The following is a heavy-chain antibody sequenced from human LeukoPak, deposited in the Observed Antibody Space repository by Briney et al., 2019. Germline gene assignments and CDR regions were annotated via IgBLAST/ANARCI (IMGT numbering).Heavy chain of an antibody. D-gene: IGHD5-24*01. CDR2: INSDGSST. J-gene: IGHJ6*03. CDR1: GFTFSSYW. Sequence: GGSLRLSCAASGFTFSSYWLHWVRQAPGKGLVWVSRINSDGSSTNYADSVKGRFTISRDNAKNSLYLQMNSLRAEDTAVYYCARSEMGYYNYYMDVWGKGTTVTISS. CDR3: ARSEMGYYNYYMDV. V-gene: IGHV3-74*01.